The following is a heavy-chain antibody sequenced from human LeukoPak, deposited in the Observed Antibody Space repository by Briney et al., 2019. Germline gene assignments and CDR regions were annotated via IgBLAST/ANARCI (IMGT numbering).Heavy chain of an antibody. D-gene: IGHD5-12*01. Sequence: GGSLRLSCAASGFTFSSYSMNWVRQAPGKGLEWVSYISSSSSTIYYADSVKGRFTISRDNAKNSLYLQMNSLRAEDTAVYYCARNPLYSGYDDYYFDYWGQGTLVTVSS. J-gene: IGHJ4*02. CDR2: ISSSSSTI. V-gene: IGHV3-48*01. CDR1: GFTFSSYS. CDR3: ARNPLYSGYDDYYFDY.